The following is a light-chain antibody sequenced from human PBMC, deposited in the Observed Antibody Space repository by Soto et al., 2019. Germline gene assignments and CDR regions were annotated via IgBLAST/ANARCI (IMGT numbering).Light chain of an antibody. V-gene: IGLV2-14*01. J-gene: IGLJ1*01. CDR1: SSDVGGYNY. CDR3: SSYTTTNTYV. Sequence: QSVLTQPASVSGSPGQSITISCTGTSSDVGGYNYVSWYQQHPGKAPKLMIYEVTHRPSGVSNRFSGSKSGNTASLTISGLQAEDEADYYCSSYTTTNTYVFGTGTKVTAL. CDR2: EVT.